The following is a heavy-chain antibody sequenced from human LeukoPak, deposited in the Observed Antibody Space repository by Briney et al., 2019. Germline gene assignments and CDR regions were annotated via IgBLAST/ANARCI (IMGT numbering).Heavy chain of an antibody. CDR1: GFTFSSYS. CDR3: ARDRTSSTSPRYTDV. D-gene: IGHD2-2*01. J-gene: IGHJ6*03. V-gene: IGHV3-21*01. Sequence: RPGGSLRLSCAASGFTFSSYSMNWVRQAPGKGLEWVSSISSSSSYIYYADSVKGRFTISRDNAKNSLYLQMNSLRAEDTAVYYCARDRTSSTSPRYTDVWGKGTTVTVSS. CDR2: ISSSSSYI.